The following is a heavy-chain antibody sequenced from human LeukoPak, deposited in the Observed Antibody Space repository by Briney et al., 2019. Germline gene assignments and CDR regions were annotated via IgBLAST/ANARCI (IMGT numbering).Heavy chain of an antibody. CDR1: GYSFTSYW. CDR3: ARHGTYYYDSSGYYYLDYYYYYMDV. V-gene: IGHV5-51*01. D-gene: IGHD3-22*01. Sequence: GEPLKISCKGSGYSFTSYWIGWVRQMPGKGLEWMGIIYPGDSDTRYSPSFQGQVTISADKSISTAYLQWSSLKASDTAMYYCARHGTYYYDSSGYYYLDYYYYYMDVWGKGTTVTVSS. CDR2: IYPGDSDT. J-gene: IGHJ6*03.